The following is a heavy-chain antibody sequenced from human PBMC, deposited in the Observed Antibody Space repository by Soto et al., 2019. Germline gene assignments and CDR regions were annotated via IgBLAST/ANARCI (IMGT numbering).Heavy chain of an antibody. Sequence: EVQLLESGGGLVQPGGSLRLSCAASGFTFNAYAMTWVRQAPGRRLEWVSAIGGSGGNRYYAASVRGRFPISRDNSKDTVDLQMSSRRVEDTAVYYCARVASDYINSVDHWGQAILVTFSS. CDR1: GFTFNAYA. D-gene: IGHD4-4*01. J-gene: IGHJ4*02. V-gene: IGHV3-23*01. CDR3: ARVASDYINSVDH. CDR2: IGGSGGNR.